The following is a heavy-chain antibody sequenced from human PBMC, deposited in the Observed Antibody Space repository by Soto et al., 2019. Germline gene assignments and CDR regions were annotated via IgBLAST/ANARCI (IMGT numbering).Heavy chain of an antibody. D-gene: IGHD3-10*01. CDR2: IIPVFGTT. CDR1: GDSFGSYA. Sequence: QMQLVQSGPEVQKPGSSVKVSCTASGDSFGSYAVSWVRQAPGQGLEWMGAIIPVFGTTNYTQKFQGRVTITADDSTTTAYMELSSLRSDDTAVYYCAREPFGRFDPWGQGTLVTVSS. J-gene: IGHJ5*02. V-gene: IGHV1-69*01. CDR3: AREPFGRFDP.